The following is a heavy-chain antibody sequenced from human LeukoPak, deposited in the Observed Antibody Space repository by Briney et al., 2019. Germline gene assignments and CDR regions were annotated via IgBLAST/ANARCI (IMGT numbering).Heavy chain of an antibody. CDR3: ARISHEKREDY. V-gene: IGHV3-64*01. CDR1: GFTFSSYA. CDR2: ISSNGGST. J-gene: IGHJ4*02. Sequence: PGGSLRLSCAASGFTFSSYAMHWVRQAPGKGLEYVSAISSNGGSTYYANSVKGRFTISRDNSKNTLYLQMGSLRAEDMAVYYCARISHEKREDYWGQGTLVTVSS. D-gene: IGHD1-26*01.